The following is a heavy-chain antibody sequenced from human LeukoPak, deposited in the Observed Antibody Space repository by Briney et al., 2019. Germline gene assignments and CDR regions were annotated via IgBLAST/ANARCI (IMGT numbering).Heavy chain of an antibody. D-gene: IGHD3-22*01. CDR3: AREDYYDSSGYYDY. J-gene: IGHJ4*02. Sequence: GGSLRLSCAASGSTFSNAWMSWVRQAPGKGLEWVANIKQDGSEKYYVDSVKGRFTISRDNSKNTLYLQMNSLRAEDTAVYYCAREDYYDSSGYYDYWGQGTLVTVSS. CDR1: GSTFSNAW. CDR2: IKQDGSEK. V-gene: IGHV3-7*01.